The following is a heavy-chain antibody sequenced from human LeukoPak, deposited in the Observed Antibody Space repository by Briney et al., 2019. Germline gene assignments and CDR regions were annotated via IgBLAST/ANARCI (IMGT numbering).Heavy chain of an antibody. Sequence: GASEKVSCKASGYTFTSYDINWVRQATGQGLEWMGWMNPNSGNTGYAQKFQGRVTITRNTSISTAYMELSSPRSEDTAVYYCARGVLELPNDYYYYMDVWGKGTTVTVSS. J-gene: IGHJ6*03. CDR2: MNPNSGNT. CDR3: ARGVLELPNDYYYYMDV. V-gene: IGHV1-8*03. D-gene: IGHD1-7*01. CDR1: GYTFTSYD.